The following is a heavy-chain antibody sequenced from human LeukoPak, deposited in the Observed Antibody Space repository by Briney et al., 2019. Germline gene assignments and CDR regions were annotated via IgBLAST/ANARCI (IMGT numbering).Heavy chain of an antibody. CDR2: IWYDGSNK. D-gene: IGHD3-22*01. Sequence: PGGSLRLSCAASGFTFSSYGMHWVRQAPGKGLEWVAVIWYDGSNKYYADSVKGRFTISGDNSKNTLYLQMNSLRAEDTAVYYCARDGDSSGYYPIFDYWGQGTLVTVSS. CDR3: ARDGDSSGYYPIFDY. V-gene: IGHV3-33*01. CDR1: GFTFSSYG. J-gene: IGHJ4*02.